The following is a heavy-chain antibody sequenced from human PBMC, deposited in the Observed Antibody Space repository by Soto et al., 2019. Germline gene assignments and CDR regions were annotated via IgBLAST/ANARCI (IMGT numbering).Heavy chain of an antibody. CDR2: RKQDGGEK. CDR1: GFTFSSYW. J-gene: IGHJ6*02. D-gene: IGHD2-2*02. Sequence: PGESVRLAWAVYGFTFSSYWMRWVRQAPGEWRECVADRKQDGGEKYYVGSVTGRFNTSRDNAKTSLYLQMNSLRVEDTAVYYCARVDCSPSNCYNLYYGRDVWGQGTTVTVSS. V-gene: IGHV3-7*04. CDR3: ARVDCSPSNCYNLYYGRDV.